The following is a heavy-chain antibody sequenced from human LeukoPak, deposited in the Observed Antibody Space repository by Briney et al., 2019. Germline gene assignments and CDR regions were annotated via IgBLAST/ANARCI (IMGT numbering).Heavy chain of an antibody. J-gene: IGHJ5*02. CDR1: GYTFTSYA. D-gene: IGHD3-10*01. CDR2: INTNTGNP. Sequence: ASVKVSCKASGYTFTSYAMNWVRQAPGQGLEWMGWINTNTGNPTYAQGFTGRFVFSLDTSVSTAYLQISSLKAEDTAVYYCAREKEAGYLSTLMVRGVIIPFDPWGQGTLVTVSS. V-gene: IGHV7-4-1*02. CDR3: AREKEAGYLSTLMVRGVIIPFDP.